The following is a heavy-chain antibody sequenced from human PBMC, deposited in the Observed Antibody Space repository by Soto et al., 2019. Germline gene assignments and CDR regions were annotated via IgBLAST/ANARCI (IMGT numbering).Heavy chain of an antibody. J-gene: IGHJ4*02. CDR3: ASSGAGSGDY. D-gene: IGHD3-10*01. Sequence: SLTCTVSGGSMSGYSWSWIRQPPGRGLDWIGHISNSGTANYNPSLKSRVTMSVDTSKNQISLKVTSVTAAETAVYYCASSGAGSGDYWGQRTLVTVCS. V-gene: IGHV4-59*01. CDR1: GGSMSGYS. CDR2: ISNSGTA.